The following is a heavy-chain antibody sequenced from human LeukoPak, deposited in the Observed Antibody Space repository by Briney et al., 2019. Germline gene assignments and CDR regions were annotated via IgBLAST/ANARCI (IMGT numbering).Heavy chain of an antibody. D-gene: IGHD3-22*01. CDR1: GGSISSYY. J-gene: IGHJ4*02. CDR3: ARDADDFDSSGYLGY. Sequence: PSETLSLTCTVSGGSISSYYWSWIRQSSGKGLEWIGYIHYSGSTYYTSSLKSRVTMSVDTSKNQFSLILNSVTVADTAVYYCARDADDFDSSGYLGYWGQGTLVTVSS. CDR2: IHYSGST. V-gene: IGHV4-59*06.